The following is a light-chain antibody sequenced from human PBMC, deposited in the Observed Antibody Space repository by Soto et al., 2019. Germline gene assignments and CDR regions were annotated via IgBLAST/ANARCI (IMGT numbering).Light chain of an antibody. CDR1: QSVSSY. Sequence: EIVLTQSPATLSLSPGERATLSCRASQSVSSYLAWYQQKPGQAPRLLIYDASNRATGIPARFSGSGSGTDFSLPISSREPQDFAVSYCQQHSNWPPWTFGQGTKVEIK. CDR2: DAS. J-gene: IGKJ1*01. CDR3: QQHSNWPPWT. V-gene: IGKV3-11*01.